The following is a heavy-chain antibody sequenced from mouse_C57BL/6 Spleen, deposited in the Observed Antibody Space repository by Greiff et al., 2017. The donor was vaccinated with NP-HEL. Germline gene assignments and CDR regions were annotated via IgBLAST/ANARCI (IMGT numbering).Heavy chain of an antibody. CDR2: SYPGDGDT. CDR1: GYAFSSSW. J-gene: IGHJ3*01. Sequence: QVQLQQSGPELVKPGASVKISCKASGYAFSSSWMNWVKQRPGKGLEWIGRSYPGDGDTNYNGKFKGKATLTADKSSSTAYMQLSSLTSEDSAVYFCARGATVDQAWFAYWGQGTLVTVSA. CDR3: ARGATVDQAWFAY. V-gene: IGHV1-82*01. D-gene: IGHD1-1*01.